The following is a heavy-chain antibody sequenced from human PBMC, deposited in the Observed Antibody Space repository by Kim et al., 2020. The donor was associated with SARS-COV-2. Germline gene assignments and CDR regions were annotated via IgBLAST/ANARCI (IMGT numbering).Heavy chain of an antibody. V-gene: IGHV4-39*01. CDR2: IYYSGTT. J-gene: IGHJ5*02. CDR1: GGSISNSRYY. D-gene: IGHD4-17*01. CDR3: ARHGSYGDYDNWFDP. Sequence: SETLSLTCTVSGGSISNSRYYWGWIRQPPGKGLGWIGTIYYSGTTYYNPSLKSRVTISVDTSKNQFSLKLSSVTAADTAVYYCARHGSYGDYDNWFDPWGQGTLVTVSS.